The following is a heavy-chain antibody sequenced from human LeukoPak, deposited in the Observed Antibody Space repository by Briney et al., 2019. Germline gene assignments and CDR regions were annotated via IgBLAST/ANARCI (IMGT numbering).Heavy chain of an antibody. D-gene: IGHD2-15*01. J-gene: IGHJ4*02. CDR3: ARGYCSGGSCFPFDY. Sequence: GGSLRLSCAASGFTFSSYAMHWVRQAPGKGLEWVAFIRYDGSNKYYADSVKGRFTISRDNSKNTLYLQMNSLRAEDTAVYYCARGYCSGGSCFPFDYWGQGTLVTVSS. V-gene: IGHV3-30*02. CDR2: IRYDGSNK. CDR1: GFTFSSYA.